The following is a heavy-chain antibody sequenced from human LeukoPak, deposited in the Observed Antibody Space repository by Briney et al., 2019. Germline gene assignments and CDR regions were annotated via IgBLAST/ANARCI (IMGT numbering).Heavy chain of an antibody. CDR3: ARASGYYEYYFDY. D-gene: IGHD3-22*01. J-gene: IGHJ4*02. Sequence: ASVTVSCKASGYTFTSYDINWVRQATGQGLEWMGWMNPNSGNTGYAQKFQGRVTMTRNTSISTAYMELSSLRSEDTAVYYCARASGYYEYYFDYWGQGTLVTVSS. CDR2: MNPNSGNT. CDR1: GYTFTSYD. V-gene: IGHV1-8*01.